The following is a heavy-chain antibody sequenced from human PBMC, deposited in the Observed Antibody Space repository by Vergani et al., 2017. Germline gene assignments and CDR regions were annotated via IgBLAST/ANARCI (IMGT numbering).Heavy chain of an antibody. CDR2: IYYSGST. D-gene: IGHD2-15*01. V-gene: IGHV4-30-2*03. Sequence: QLQLQESGSGLVKPSQTLSLTCAVSGGSISSGGYSWSWIRQPPGKGLEWIGYIYYSGSTYYNPSLKSRVTISVETSKNQFSLKLSSVTAADAAVYYGARCSGGSCYSVDYWGQGTLVTVSS. J-gene: IGHJ4*02. CDR3: ARCSGGSCYSVDY. CDR1: GGSISSGGYS.